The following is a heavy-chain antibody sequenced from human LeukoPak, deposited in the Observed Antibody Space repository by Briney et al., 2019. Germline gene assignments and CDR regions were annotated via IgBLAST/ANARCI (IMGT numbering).Heavy chain of an antibody. J-gene: IGHJ5*02. Sequence: SETLSLTCTVSGGSISSGSYYWSWIRQPAGKGLEWIGRIYTSGSTSYNPSLKSRVTISVDTSKNQFSLKLSSVTAADTAVYYCAREVVIQRNWFDPWGQGTLVTVSS. CDR3: AREVVIQRNWFDP. CDR1: GGSISSGSYY. D-gene: IGHD3-22*01. V-gene: IGHV4-61*02. CDR2: IYTSGST.